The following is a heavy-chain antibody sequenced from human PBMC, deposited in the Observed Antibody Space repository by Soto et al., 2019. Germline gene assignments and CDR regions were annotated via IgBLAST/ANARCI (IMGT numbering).Heavy chain of an antibody. J-gene: IGHJ3*02. D-gene: IGHD1-26*01. CDR2: ISGSGGST. V-gene: IGHV3-23*01. CDR3: AKGRLRYSGSQHAFDI. Sequence: EVQLLESGGGLVQPGGSLRLSCAASGFTFSSYAMSWVRQAPGKGLEWVSAISGSGGSTYYADSVKGRFTISRDNSKNTLYLQMNSLRAEDTAVYYCAKGRLRYSGSQHAFDIWGQGTMVTVSS. CDR1: GFTFSSYA.